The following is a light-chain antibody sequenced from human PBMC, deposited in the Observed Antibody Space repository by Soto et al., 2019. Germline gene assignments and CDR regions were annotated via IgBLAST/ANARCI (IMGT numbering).Light chain of an antibody. J-gene: IGLJ1*01. Sequence: QSALTQPPSVSGSPGQSVAISCSGTRSDVGSYNRVSWYQQPPGTAPKLMLYDVSNRPSGVPDRFSGSKSGNTPSLTLSGLQAEDDADYYCSSFTTSSTYVFGTGTKLTVL. CDR1: RSDVGSYNR. CDR3: SSFTTSSTYV. V-gene: IGLV2-18*02. CDR2: DVS.